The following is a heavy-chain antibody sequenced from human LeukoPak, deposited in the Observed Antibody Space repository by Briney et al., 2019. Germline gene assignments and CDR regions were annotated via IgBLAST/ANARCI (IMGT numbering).Heavy chain of an antibody. CDR3: ARLMVYIDY. CDR2: IYHSGST. J-gene: IGHJ4*02. V-gene: IGHV4-38-2*02. D-gene: IGHD2-8*01. CDR1: GYSISSGYY. Sequence: SETLSLTCTVSGYSISSGYYWGWIRQPPGKGLEWIGGIYHSGSTYYNPSLKSRVTISVDTSKNQFSLKLSSATAADTAVYYCARLMVYIDYWGQGTLVTVSS.